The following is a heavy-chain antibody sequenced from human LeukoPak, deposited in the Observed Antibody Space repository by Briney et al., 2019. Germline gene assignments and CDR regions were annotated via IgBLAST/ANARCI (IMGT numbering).Heavy chain of an antibody. J-gene: IGHJ4*02. V-gene: IGHV4-59*01. D-gene: IGHD3-16*01. CDR2: IYYSGST. Sequence: SETLSLTCTDSGGSISSYYWSWIRQPPGKGLEWIGYIYYSGSTNYNPSLKSRVTISVDTSKNQFSLKLSSVTAADTAVYYCARERPPGGSLKRAYYFCYWGQATLVTVSS. CDR1: GGSISSYY. CDR3: ARERPPGGSLKRAYYFCY.